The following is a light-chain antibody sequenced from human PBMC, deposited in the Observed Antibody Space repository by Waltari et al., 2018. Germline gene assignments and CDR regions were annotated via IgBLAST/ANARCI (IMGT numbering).Light chain of an antibody. CDR2: DVS. CDR1: PRDVGGYTY. Sequence: QSALTQPASVSGSPGQSITISCPGTPRDVGGYTYVPWYQQHPGNSPKLIIYDVSTRPSGTSNRFSGSKSGNTASLTISGLQAEDEADYYCNSYTSSRTWVFGGGTKLTVL. J-gene: IGLJ3*02. V-gene: IGLV2-14*03. CDR3: NSYTSSRTWV.